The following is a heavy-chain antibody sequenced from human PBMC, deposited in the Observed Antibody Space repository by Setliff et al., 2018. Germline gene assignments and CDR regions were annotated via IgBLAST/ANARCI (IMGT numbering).Heavy chain of an antibody. D-gene: IGHD3-22*01. CDR3: ARRDSTGYYGYSFDF. CDR2: IYTSGST. CDR1: GGSISSGSYY. V-gene: IGHV4-61*09. J-gene: IGHJ4*02. Sequence: PSETLSLTCTVSGGSISSGSYYWSWIRQPAGKGLEWIGHIYTSGSTNYNPSLKSRVTISVDTSKNQFSLKLSSVTAADTAVYYCARRDSTGYYGYSFDFWGQGTLVTVSS.